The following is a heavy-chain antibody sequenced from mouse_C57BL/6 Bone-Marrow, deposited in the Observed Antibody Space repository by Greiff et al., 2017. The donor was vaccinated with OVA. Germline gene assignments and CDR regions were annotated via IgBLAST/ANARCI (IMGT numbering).Heavy chain of an antibody. Sequence: QVQLKQSGAELVKPGASVKLSCKASGYTFTSYWMHWVKQRPGQGLEWIGMIHPNSGSTNYNEKFKSKATLTVDKSSSTAYMQLSSLTSEDSAVYYCARRGMITTLFDYWGQGTTLTVSS. J-gene: IGHJ2*01. CDR1: GYTFTSYW. CDR3: ARRGMITTLFDY. CDR2: IHPNSGST. D-gene: IGHD2-4*01. V-gene: IGHV1-64*01.